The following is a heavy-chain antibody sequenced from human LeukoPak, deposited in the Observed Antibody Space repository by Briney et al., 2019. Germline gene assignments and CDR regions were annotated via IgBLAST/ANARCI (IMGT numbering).Heavy chain of an antibody. CDR2: INPNSGGT. CDR1: GYTFTSYD. CDR3: ARGGRFSSGWYQVSY. V-gene: IGHV1-2*02. J-gene: IGHJ4*02. D-gene: IGHD6-19*01. Sequence: GAPVKVSCKASGYTFTSYDINWVRQAPGQGLEWMGWINPNSGGTNYAQKFQGRVTMTRDTSISTAYMELSRLRSDDTAVYYCARGGRFSSGWYQVSYWGQGTLVTVPS.